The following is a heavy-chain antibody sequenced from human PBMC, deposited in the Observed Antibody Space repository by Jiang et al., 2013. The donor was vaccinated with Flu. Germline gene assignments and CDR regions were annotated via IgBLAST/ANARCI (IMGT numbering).Heavy chain of an antibody. CDR2: IYTSGST. CDR1: GGSISSGSYY. J-gene: IGHJ3*02. Sequence: GSGLVKPSQTLSLTCTVSGGSISSGSYYWSWIRQPAGKGLEWIGRIYTSGSTNYNPSLKSRVTISVDTSKNQFSLKLSSVTAADTAVYYCATHLVGTIIDAFDIWGQGTMVTVSS. CDR3: ATHLVGTIIDAFDI. V-gene: IGHV4-61*02. D-gene: IGHD3-10*01.